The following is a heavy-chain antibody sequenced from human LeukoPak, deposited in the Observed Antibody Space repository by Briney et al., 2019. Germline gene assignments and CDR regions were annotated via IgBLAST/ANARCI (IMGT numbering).Heavy chain of an antibody. CDR3: ARTLGYCSSTSCYGGYYFDY. D-gene: IGHD2-2*01. CDR1: GGSISSYY. V-gene: IGHV4-59*01. CDR2: IYYSGST. J-gene: IGHJ4*02. Sequence: KPSETLSLTCTVSGGSISSYYWSWIRQPPGKGLEWIGYIYYSGSTNYNPSLKSRVTTSVDTSKNQFSLKLSSVTAADTAVYYCARTLGYCSSTSCYGGYYFDYWGQGTLVTVSS.